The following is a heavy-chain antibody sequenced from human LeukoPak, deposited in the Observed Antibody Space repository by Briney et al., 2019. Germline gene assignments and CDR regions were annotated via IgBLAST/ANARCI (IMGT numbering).Heavy chain of an antibody. CDR1: GFTFSSYS. D-gene: IGHD3-10*01. CDR3: ARERINYYGSGSYSGAFDI. V-gene: IGHV3-21*01. Sequence: TGGSLRLSCAASGFTFSSYSMNWVRQAPGKGLEWVSSISSSSSYIYYADSVKGRFTISRDNAKNSLYLQMNSLRAEDTAVYYCARERINYYGSGSYSGAFDIWGQGTMVTVSS. CDR2: ISSSSSYI. J-gene: IGHJ3*02.